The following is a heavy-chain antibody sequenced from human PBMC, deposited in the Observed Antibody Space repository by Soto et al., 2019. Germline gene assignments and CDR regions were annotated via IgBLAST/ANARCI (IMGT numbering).Heavy chain of an antibody. V-gene: IGHV1-2*02. D-gene: IGHD2-15*01. CDR3: ARSPCSGGSCYWGAFDY. J-gene: IGHJ4*02. CDR1: GYTFTGYY. Sequence: QVQLVQSGAEVKKPGASVKVSCKASGYTFTGYYMHWVRQAPGQGLEWMGWINPNSGGTNYAQKFQGRVTMTRDKSISTAYMELSRLRSDDTAVYYCARSPCSGGSCYWGAFDYWGQGTLVTVSS. CDR2: INPNSGGT.